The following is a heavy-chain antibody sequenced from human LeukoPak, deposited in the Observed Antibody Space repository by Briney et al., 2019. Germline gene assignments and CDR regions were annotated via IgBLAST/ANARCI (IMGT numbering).Heavy chain of an antibody. CDR2: IYDSGST. V-gene: IGHV4-59*01. CDR3: AREGYSSGWYKFDP. CDR1: GGSISGYY. D-gene: IGHD6-19*01. Sequence: SETLSLTCTVSGGSISGYYWSWLRQPPGKGLEWIGYIYDSGSTTYNPSLRSRVTMSVDTSKNQFSLRLSSVTAADTAVYYCAREGYSSGWYKFDPWGQGTLVTVSS. J-gene: IGHJ5*02.